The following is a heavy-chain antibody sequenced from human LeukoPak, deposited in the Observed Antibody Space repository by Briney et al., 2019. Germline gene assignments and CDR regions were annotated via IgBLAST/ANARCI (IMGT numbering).Heavy chain of an antibody. J-gene: IGHJ4*02. CDR3: ARVSGYSSVFDY. CDR2: IYYSGST. CDR1: GGSISSYY. V-gene: IGHV4-59*12. Sequence: SETLSLTCTVSGGSISSYYWSWIRQPPGKGLEWIGYIYYSGSTNYNPSLKSRVTISVDTSKNQFSLKLSSVTAADTAVYYCARVSGYSSVFDYWGQGTLVTVSS. D-gene: IGHD5-12*01.